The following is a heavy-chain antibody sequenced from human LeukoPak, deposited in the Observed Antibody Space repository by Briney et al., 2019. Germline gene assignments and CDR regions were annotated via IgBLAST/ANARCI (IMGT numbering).Heavy chain of an antibody. CDR1: GGSISSYY. CDR3: ARVLSSGSAIDY. Sequence: PSETLSLTCTVSGGSISSYYWSWIRQPPGKGLEWIGYIYYSGSTNYNPSLKSRVTISVDTSKNQFSLKLSSVTAADTAVYYCARVLSSGSAIDYWGQGTLVTVSS. D-gene: IGHD6-19*01. V-gene: IGHV4-59*01. J-gene: IGHJ4*02. CDR2: IYYSGST.